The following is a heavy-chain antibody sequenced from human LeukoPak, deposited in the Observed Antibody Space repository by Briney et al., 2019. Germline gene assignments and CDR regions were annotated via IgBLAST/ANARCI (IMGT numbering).Heavy chain of an antibody. CDR3: ARWVGYCSSTSCDWFDP. J-gene: IGHJ5*02. CDR1: GGTFSSYA. D-gene: IGHD2-2*01. CDR2: IIPIFGTA. V-gene: IGHV1-69*01. Sequence: GSSVKVSCKASGGTFSSYAISWVRQAPGQGLEWMGGIIPIFGTANYAQKFQGRVTITADESTGTAYMELSSLRSEDTAVYYCARWVGYCSSTSCDWFDPWGQGTLVTVSS.